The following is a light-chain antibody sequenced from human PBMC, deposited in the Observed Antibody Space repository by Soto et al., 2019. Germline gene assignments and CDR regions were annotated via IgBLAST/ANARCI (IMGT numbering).Light chain of an antibody. CDR2: GAS. CDR1: QRVYSN. V-gene: IGKV3D-15*01. CDR3: QQYNSYSWT. Sequence: EILMTQSPDTLSVSPGESATLSCRASQRVYSNLAWYQQRPGQAPRLLMYGASSRATGIPDRFSGGGSGADFTLTISSLQPDDFATYYCQQYNSYSWTFGQGTKVDIK. J-gene: IGKJ1*01.